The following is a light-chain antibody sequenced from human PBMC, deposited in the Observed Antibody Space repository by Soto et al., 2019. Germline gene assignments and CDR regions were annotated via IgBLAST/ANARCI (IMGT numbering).Light chain of an antibody. Sequence: QSALAQPASVSGSPGQSITISCTGTSSDVGGYNYVSWYQQHPGKAPKVMIYDASNRPSGVSNRFSGSKSGNTASLTISGLQAEDEADYFCSSYTSSGTYVFGTGTKLTVL. J-gene: IGLJ1*01. V-gene: IGLV2-14*01. CDR1: SSDVGGYNY. CDR3: SSYTSSGTYV. CDR2: DAS.